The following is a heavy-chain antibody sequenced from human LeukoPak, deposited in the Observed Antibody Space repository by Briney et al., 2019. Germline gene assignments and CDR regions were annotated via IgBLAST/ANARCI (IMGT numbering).Heavy chain of an antibody. V-gene: IGHV4-31*03. CDR1: GGSISSGGYY. Sequence: PSQTLSLTCTVSGGSISSGGYYWSWIRQHPGKGLEWIGYIYYSGSTYYNPSLKSRVTISINTSKNQFSLKLSSVTAADTAVYYGAREGYTSSQSIDFWGQGTLVTVSS. CDR3: AREGYTSSQSIDF. D-gene: IGHD6-13*01. CDR2: IYYSGST. J-gene: IGHJ4*02.